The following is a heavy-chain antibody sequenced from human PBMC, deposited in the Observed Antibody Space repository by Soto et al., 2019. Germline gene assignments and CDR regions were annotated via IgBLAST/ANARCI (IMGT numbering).Heavy chain of an antibody. CDR1: GGTFNTYA. CDR3: AREVQVHTPAFVY. V-gene: IGHV1-69*19. D-gene: IGHD3-10*01. J-gene: IGHJ4*02. Sequence: QVQLVQSGAEMKKPGSSVKVSCQSSGGTFNTYAMNWVRQAPGQGPEWMGDISPMFGAANCAPKFQSRVTITADESTGTSYMQLSSLTSEDTALYFCAREVQVHTPAFVYWGQGTLVTVSS. CDR2: ISPMFGAA.